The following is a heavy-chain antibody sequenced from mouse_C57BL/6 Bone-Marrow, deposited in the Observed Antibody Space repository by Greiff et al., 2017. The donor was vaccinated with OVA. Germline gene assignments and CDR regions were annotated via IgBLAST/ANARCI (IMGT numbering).Heavy chain of an antibody. J-gene: IGHJ4*01. CDR2: IYPSDGST. CDR3: ARWMISTVVARGDY. D-gene: IGHD1-1*01. CDR1: GYTFTSYD. Sequence: QVQLQQSGPELVKPGASVKLSCKASGYTFTSYDINWVKQRPGQGLEWIGWIYPSDGSTKYNEKFKGKATLTVDTSSSPAYMERCRLTSRDSAVYFCARWMISTVVARGDYWGQGTSVTVSS. V-gene: IGHV1-85*01.